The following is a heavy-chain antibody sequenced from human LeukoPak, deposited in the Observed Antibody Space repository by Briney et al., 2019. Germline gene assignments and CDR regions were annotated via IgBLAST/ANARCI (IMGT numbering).Heavy chain of an antibody. CDR3: ARDDDILTGSDAFDI. D-gene: IGHD3-9*01. V-gene: IGHV4-4*07. J-gene: IGHJ3*02. CDR2: IYTSGST. CDR1: GGSISSYY. Sequence: PSETLSLTCTVSGGSISSYYWSWIRQPAGKGLEWIGRIYTSGSTNYNPSLKSRVTMSVDTSKNQFSLKLSSVTAADTAVYYCARDDDILTGSDAFDIWGQGTMVTVSS.